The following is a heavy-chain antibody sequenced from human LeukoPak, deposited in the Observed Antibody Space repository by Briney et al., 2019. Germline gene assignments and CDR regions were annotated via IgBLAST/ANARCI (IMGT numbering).Heavy chain of an antibody. V-gene: IGHV3-66*01. CDR2: IYSGGST. CDR1: GFTVSSNY. Sequence: GGSLRLSCAASGFTVSSNYMSWVRQAPGKGLEWVSVIYSGGSTYYADSVKGRFTISRDNSKNTLYLQMNGLRAEDTAVYYCARALLRLGYFDYWGQGTLVTVSS. CDR3: ARALLRLGYFDY. D-gene: IGHD3-16*01. J-gene: IGHJ4*02.